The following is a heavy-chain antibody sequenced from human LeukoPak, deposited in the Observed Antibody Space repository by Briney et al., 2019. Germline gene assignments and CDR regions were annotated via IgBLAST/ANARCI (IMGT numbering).Heavy chain of an antibody. D-gene: IGHD3-3*01. V-gene: IGHV3-23*01. CDR2: ISGSGDST. CDR1: GFTFSSYA. J-gene: IGHJ4*02. Sequence: PGGSLRLSCAASGFTFSSYAMSWVRQAPGKGLEWVSAISGSGDSTYYADSVKGHFIISRDSSKNTLYLQMNSLRAEDTAVYYCAKDLITIFGVVTLGIHYWGQGTLVTVSS. CDR3: AKDLITIFGVVTLGIHY.